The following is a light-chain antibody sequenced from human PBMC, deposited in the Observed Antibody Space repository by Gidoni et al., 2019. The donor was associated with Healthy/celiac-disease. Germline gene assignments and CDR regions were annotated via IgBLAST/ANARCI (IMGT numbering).Light chain of an antibody. V-gene: IGKV2-28*01. J-gene: IGKJ4*01. CDR3: MQALQTPLT. Sequence: DIVMTQSPLSLPVTPGEPASISCRSSQSLLHSNGYNYLDWYLQTPGQSPQLLIYLGSNRASGVPDRFSGSGSGTDFTLNISRVEAEDVGVYYCMQALQTPLTFGGGTKVEIK. CDR2: LGS. CDR1: QSLLHSNGYNY.